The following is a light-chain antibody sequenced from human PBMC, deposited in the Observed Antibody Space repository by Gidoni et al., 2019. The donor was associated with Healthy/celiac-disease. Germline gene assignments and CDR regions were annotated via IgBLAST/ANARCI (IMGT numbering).Light chain of an antibody. J-gene: IGKJ1*01. V-gene: IGKV3-15*01. CDR3: QQYNNWPPWT. CDR2: GAS. CDR1: QSVSSN. Sequence: EIVMTQSPATLSVSPGERATLRCRASQSVSSNLAWYQQKPGQAPRLLIYGASTGATGIPARFSGSGSGTEFTLTISSLQSEDFAVYYCQQYNNWPPWTFGQGTKVEIK.